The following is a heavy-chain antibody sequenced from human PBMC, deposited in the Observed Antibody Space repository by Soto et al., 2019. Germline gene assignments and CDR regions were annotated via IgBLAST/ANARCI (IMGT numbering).Heavy chain of an antibody. Sequence: GASVKVSCKASGHTFTSYYMHWVRQAPGQGLEWMGIINPSGGSTSYAQKFQGRVTMTRDTSTSTVYMELRSLRSDDTAVYYCARVARYSRTFDYWGQGTLVTVSS. D-gene: IGHD6-13*01. CDR1: GHTFTSYY. CDR3: ARVARYSRTFDY. J-gene: IGHJ4*02. CDR2: INPSGGST. V-gene: IGHV1-46*01.